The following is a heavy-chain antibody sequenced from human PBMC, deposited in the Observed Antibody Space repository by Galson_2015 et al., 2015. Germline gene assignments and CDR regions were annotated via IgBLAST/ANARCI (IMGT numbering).Heavy chain of an antibody. J-gene: IGHJ4*02. V-gene: IGHV4-31*03. CDR2: IYYSGST. CDR3: ARDLGSEGFDY. Sequence: TLSLTCPVSGGSISSGGYYWSWLRQHPGKGLEWIGYIYYSGSTYYNPSLKSRVTISVDTSKNQFSLKLSSVTAADTAVYYCARDLGSEGFDYWGQGTLVTVSS. CDR1: GGSISSGGYY. D-gene: IGHD7-27*01.